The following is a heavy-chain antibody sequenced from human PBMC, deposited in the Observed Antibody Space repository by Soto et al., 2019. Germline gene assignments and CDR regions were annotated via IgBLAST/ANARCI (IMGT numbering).Heavy chain of an antibody. CDR3: AKAISTSRTLLDY. CDR1: GFTFSSHA. V-gene: IGHV3-23*01. CDR2: TSANGGST. D-gene: IGHD3-9*01. J-gene: IGHJ4*02. Sequence: EVQLLESGGGLVQPGGSLRLSCAASGFTFSSHAMSWVRQAPGKGLEWVSGTSANGGSTYYTDPVKGRFTISRDNAKNTLYLQMNSLRAEDTAVYYRAKAISTSRTLLDYWGQGTLVTVSS.